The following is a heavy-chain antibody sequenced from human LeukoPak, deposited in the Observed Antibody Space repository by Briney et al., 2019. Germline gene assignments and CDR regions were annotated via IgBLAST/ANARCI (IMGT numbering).Heavy chain of an antibody. CDR3: ARGGVSNSWYRTPDY. V-gene: IGHV1-18*01. CDR1: GYTFTSYG. Sequence: ASVKVSCKASGYTFTSYGISWVRQAPGQGLEWMGWISAYNGITNYVQKLQGRVTMTTDTSTGTAYMELRSLRSDDTAVYYCARGGVSNSWYRTPDYWGQGTLVTVSS. CDR2: ISAYNGIT. J-gene: IGHJ4*02. D-gene: IGHD6-13*01.